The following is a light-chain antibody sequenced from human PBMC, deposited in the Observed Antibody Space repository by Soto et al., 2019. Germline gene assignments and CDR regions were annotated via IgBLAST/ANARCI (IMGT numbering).Light chain of an antibody. CDR2: EIT. Sequence: QSALTQPPSAPGSPGPPVTISGTGTTSDIVGNNYVPWYQQHPGKAPKLMIYEITKRPSGVPDRFSGSMSGNTASLTVSGLQAEDEADYYCSSNGGSYSAVVFGGGTKVTVL. CDR3: SSNGGSYSAVV. V-gene: IGLV2-8*01. J-gene: IGLJ2*01. CDR1: TSDIVGNNY.